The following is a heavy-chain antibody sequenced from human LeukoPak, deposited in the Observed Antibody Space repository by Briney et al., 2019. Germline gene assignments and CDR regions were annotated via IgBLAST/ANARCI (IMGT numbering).Heavy chain of an antibody. D-gene: IGHD2-8*01. V-gene: IGHV4-59*01. J-gene: IGHJ4*02. CDR2: IYYSGST. Sequence: PSETLSLTCTVSGGSISSYYWSWIRQPPGKRLEWIGYIYYSGSTNYNPSLKSRVTISVDTSKNQFSLKLSSVTAADTAVYYCARGDHGFVPDYWGQGTLVTVSS. CDR1: GGSISSYY. CDR3: ARGDHGFVPDY.